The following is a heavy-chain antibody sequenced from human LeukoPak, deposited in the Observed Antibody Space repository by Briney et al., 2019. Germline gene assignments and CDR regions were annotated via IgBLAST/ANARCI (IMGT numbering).Heavy chain of an antibody. CDR1: GFTFSTYW. V-gene: IGHV3-7*01. J-gene: IGHJ4*02. D-gene: IGHD6-19*01. CDR2: IKEDESEK. CDR3: ARDPDSSGWYGTFDY. Sequence: GGSLRLSCAASGFTFSTYWMSWVRQAPGKGLEWVANIKEDESEKYYVDSVKGRFTISRDNAQNSLNLQMNSLRAEDTAVYYCARDPDSSGWYGTFDYWGQGTLVTVSS.